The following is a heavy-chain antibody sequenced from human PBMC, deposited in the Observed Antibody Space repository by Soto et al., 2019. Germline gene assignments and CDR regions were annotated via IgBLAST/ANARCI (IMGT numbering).Heavy chain of an antibody. V-gene: IGHV4-34*01. Sequence: LSLTCSFDGVSFMGYYLIYIRRAPFKGLSCIVEISHSRITNYNASLNSRLTISLDTSKNQFSLKLSSLTAADTGGYYCARANPRSISIMITCKSIRYFDYWGQGTMVTVSS. CDR2: ISHSRIT. CDR3: ARANPRSISIMITCKSIRYFDY. J-gene: IGHJ4*02. CDR1: GVSFMGYY. D-gene: IGHD3-16*01.